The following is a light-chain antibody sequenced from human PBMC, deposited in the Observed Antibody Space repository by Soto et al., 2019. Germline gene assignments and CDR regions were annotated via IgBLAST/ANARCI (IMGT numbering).Light chain of an antibody. CDR2: DAS. J-gene: IGKJ4*01. Sequence: DIQMTQSPSTLSASVGDRVTITCRASQNIDIWLSWYQQKPGKAPSLLIYDASNLKSEVPSRFSGSGSGTEFTLTFSSLQPDDSGSYYCQQHKSYPVTFGGGTKVEIK. V-gene: IGKV1-5*01. CDR3: QQHKSYPVT. CDR1: QNIDIW.